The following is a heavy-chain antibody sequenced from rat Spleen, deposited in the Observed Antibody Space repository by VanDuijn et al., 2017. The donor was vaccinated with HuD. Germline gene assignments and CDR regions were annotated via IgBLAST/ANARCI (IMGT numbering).Heavy chain of an antibody. D-gene: IGHD1-2*01. J-gene: IGHJ2*01. CDR3: TRRGEYSIYQFDS. CDR2: IWAGGST. CDR1: GFSLTSNG. Sequence: QVQLKESGPGLMQPSETLSLTCTVSGFSLTSNGVGWVRQPLGKGLVWMGTIWAGGSTNYNSAVQSRLSISRDTSKSQVFLKMNSLQTEDTAIYYCTRRGEYSIYQFDSWGQGVMVTVSS. V-gene: IGHV2-72*01.